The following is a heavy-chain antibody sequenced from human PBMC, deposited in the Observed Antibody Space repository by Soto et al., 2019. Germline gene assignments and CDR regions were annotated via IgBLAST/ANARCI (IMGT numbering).Heavy chain of an antibody. Sequence: EVQLVETGGGLIQPGGSLRLSCAASGFTVSSNYMTWVRQAPGKGLEWVSVIYSGGSTYYADSVKGRFTISRDNSKNTLYLQMNSLRAEDTAVYYCARDLRVAARQGGMDVWGQGTTVTVSS. J-gene: IGHJ6*02. V-gene: IGHV3-53*02. CDR1: GFTVSSNY. D-gene: IGHD6-6*01. CDR3: ARDLRVAARQGGMDV. CDR2: IYSGGST.